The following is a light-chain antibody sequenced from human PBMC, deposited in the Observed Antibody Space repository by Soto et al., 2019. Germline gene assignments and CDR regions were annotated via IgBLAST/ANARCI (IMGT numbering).Light chain of an antibody. CDR3: QQYSDWPPIT. CDR1: QSVGTD. J-gene: IGKJ5*01. CDR2: DAS. V-gene: IGKV3-15*01. Sequence: EIVMTQSPATLSVSPGERVTLSCRASQSVGTDLAWYQQKPGQAPRLLIYDASTGATGTPARFSGSGSGTEFALTISSLQSEDFAIYYCQQYSDWPPITFGQGTRLET.